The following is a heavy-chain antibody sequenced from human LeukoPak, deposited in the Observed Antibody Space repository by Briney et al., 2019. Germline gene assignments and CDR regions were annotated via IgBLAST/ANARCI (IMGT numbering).Heavy chain of an antibody. CDR1: GGSFSGYY. Sequence: SETLSLTCAVYGGSFSGYYWNWIRQPPGKGLEWIGYIYSGSTNYNPSLESRVTISVDTSKNQFSLKLSSVTAADTAVYYCARFRAFDIWGQGTMVTVSS. CDR2: IYSGST. CDR3: ARFRAFDI. D-gene: IGHD3-10*01. J-gene: IGHJ3*02. V-gene: IGHV4-4*09.